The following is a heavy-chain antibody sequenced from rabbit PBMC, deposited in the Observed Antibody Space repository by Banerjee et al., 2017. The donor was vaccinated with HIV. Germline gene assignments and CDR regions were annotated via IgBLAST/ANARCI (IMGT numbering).Heavy chain of an antibody. CDR3: ARDLAGVIGWNFGL. D-gene: IGHD4-1*01. CDR1: YW. V-gene: IGHV1S45*01. J-gene: IGHJ4*01. Sequence: YWICWVRQAPGKGLEWIGCIYTGSSAYTYYASWAKGRFTISKTSSTTVTLQLTSLTPADTATYFCARDLAGVIGWNFGLWGPGTLVTVS. CDR2: IYTGSSAYT.